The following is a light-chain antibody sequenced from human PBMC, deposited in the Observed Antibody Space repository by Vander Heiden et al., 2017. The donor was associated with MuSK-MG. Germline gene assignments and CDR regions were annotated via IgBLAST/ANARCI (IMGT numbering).Light chain of an antibody. CDR3: QQSDSTPIT. J-gene: IGKJ5*01. CDR2: AAS. Sequence: DIQMTQSPSSLSASVGDRVTITCRASQSISSYLNWYQQKPGKAPKLLIYAASSLQSGVPSRISGSGSGTDFTLTISRLQPEDFATYYCQQSDSTPITFGQGTQLEIK. V-gene: IGKV1-39*01. CDR1: QSISSY.